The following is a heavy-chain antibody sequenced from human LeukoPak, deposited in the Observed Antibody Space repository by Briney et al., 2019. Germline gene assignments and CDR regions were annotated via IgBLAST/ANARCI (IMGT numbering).Heavy chain of an antibody. D-gene: IGHD1-14*01. CDR1: GYTFTSYG. CDR2: ISAYNGNT. J-gene: IGHJ6*02. V-gene: IGHV1-18*01. CDR3: ARSWNHRYYYYYGMDV. Sequence: GASVKVSCKASGYTFTSYGISWVRQAPGQGLEWMGWISAYNGNTNYVQKLQGRVTMTTDTSTSTAYMELRSLRSDDTAVYYCARSWNHRYYYYYGMDVWGQGTTVTVSS.